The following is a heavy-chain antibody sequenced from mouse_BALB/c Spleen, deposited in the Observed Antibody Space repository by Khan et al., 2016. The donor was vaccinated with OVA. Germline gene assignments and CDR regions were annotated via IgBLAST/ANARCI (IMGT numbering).Heavy chain of an antibody. V-gene: IGHV3-2*02. Sequence: VQLQQSGPGLVKPSQSLSLTCTVTGYSITSGYGWNWIRQFPGNKLEWMGYISYSGSTNYNPSLKSRISITRDTSKNQVFLQLNSVTTDDTATYYCARTARIKYWGQGTTLTVAS. J-gene: IGHJ2*01. D-gene: IGHD1-2*01. CDR2: ISYSGST. CDR3: ARTARIKY. CDR1: GYSITSGYG.